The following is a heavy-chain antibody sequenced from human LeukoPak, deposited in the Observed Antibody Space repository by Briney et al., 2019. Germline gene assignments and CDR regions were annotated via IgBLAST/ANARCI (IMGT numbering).Heavy chain of an antibody. D-gene: IGHD3-10*01. CDR1: GFTVSSNY. CDR2: IYSGGSA. J-gene: IGHJ4*02. V-gene: IGHV3-66*01. Sequence: PGGSLRLSCAASGFTVSSNYMSWVRQAPGKGLEWVSVIYSGGSAYYADSVKGRFTISRDNSKNTLYLQMNSLRAEDTAVYYCAREVWFGELSGYYFDYWGQGTLVTVSS. CDR3: AREVWFGELSGYYFDY.